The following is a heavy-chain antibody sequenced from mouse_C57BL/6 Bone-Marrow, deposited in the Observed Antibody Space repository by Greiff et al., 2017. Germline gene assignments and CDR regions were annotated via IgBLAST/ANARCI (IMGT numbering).Heavy chain of an antibody. CDR2: ISYDGSN. D-gene: IGHD1-1*01. CDR3: AIYYGSSHDV. J-gene: IGHJ1*03. V-gene: IGHV3-6*01. Sequence: ESGPGLVKPSQSLSLTCSVTGYSITSGYYWNWIRQFPGNKLEWMGYISYDGSNNYNPSLKNRISITRDTSKNQFFLKLNSVTTEDTATYYCAIYYGSSHDVGGTGTTVTVSS. CDR1: GYSITSGYY.